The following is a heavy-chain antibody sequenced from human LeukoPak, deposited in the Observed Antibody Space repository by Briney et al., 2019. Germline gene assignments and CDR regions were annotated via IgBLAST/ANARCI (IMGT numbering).Heavy chain of an antibody. Sequence: KSGGSLRLSCAASGFTFSSYSMNWVRQAPGKGLEWVSSISSSSSYIYYTDSVKGRFTISRDNAKSSLYLQMNSLRAEDTAVYYCAKDLYTSRYACCFDYWGQGTLVTVSS. V-gene: IGHV3-21*01. CDR3: AKDLYTSRYACCFDY. CDR2: ISSSSSYI. D-gene: IGHD6-13*01. J-gene: IGHJ4*02. CDR1: GFTFSSYS.